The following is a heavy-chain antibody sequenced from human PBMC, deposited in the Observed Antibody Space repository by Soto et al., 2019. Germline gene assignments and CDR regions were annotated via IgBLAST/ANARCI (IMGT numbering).Heavy chain of an antibody. CDR2: ISYDGSNK. J-gene: IGHJ6*02. D-gene: IGHD5-18*01. CDR1: GFTFSSYA. Sequence: QVQLVESGGGVVQPGRSLRLSCAASGFTFSSYAMHWVRQAPGNGLERVAVISYDGSNKYYADSVKGRFTISRDNSKNTLYLQMNSLRAEDTAVYYCARENSDDHNDMDVWGQGTTVTVSS. CDR3: ARENSDDHNDMDV. V-gene: IGHV3-30-3*01.